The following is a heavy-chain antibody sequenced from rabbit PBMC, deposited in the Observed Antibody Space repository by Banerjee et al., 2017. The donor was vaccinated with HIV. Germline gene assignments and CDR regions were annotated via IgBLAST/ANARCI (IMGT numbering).Heavy chain of an antibody. CDR1: GFSFSNKY. Sequence: QLKETGGGLVQPGGSLTLTCTASGFSFSNKYVMCWVRQAPGKGLEWIACIYPDYGSTDYASWVNGRFTISSDNAQNTVDLQMNSLTAADTATYFCARDLAGVTGWNFGLWGQGTLV. CDR3: ARDLAGVTGWNFGL. J-gene: IGHJ3*01. V-gene: IGHV1S7*01. CDR2: IYPDYGST. D-gene: IGHD4-1*01.